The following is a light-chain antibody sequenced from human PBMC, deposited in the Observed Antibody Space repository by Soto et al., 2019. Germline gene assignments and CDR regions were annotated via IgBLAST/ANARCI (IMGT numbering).Light chain of an antibody. CDR3: SSYTSSSTLV. CDR2: EVS. J-gene: IGLJ1*01. V-gene: IGLV2-14*01. Sequence: QSALTQPASVPGSPGQSITISCTGTSSDVGGYNYVSWYQQHPGKAPKLMIYEVSKRPSGVSNRFSGSKSGNTASLTISGLQAEDEADYYCSSYTSSSTLVFGTATKLTLL. CDR1: SSDVGGYNY.